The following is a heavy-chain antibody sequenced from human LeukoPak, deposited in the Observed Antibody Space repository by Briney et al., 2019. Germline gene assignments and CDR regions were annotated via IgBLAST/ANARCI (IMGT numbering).Heavy chain of an antibody. CDR3: ARAVVDYYDSSGSGY. CDR2: INSDGSST. V-gene: IGHV3-74*01. D-gene: IGHD3-22*01. CDR1: GFTFSRYW. J-gene: IGHJ4*02. Sequence: PGGSLRLSCAASGFTFSRYWMHWVRQAPGKGLVWVSRINSDGSSTSNADSVKGRFTISRDNAKNTLYLQMNSLRAEDTAVYYCARAVVDYYDSSGSGYWGQGTLVTVSS.